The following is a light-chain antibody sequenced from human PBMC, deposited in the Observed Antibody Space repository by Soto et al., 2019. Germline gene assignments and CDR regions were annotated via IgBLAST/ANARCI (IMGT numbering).Light chain of an antibody. CDR2: DAS. CDR1: RGISSN. J-gene: IGKJ5*01. V-gene: IGKV3-11*01. CDR3: QQRSNWPLT. Sequence: EIVMTQSPATLSVSPGERATLSCRASRGISSNLAWYQQKPGQAPRLLIYDASNRATGIPARFSGSGSGTDFTLTISSLEPEDFAVYYCQQRSNWPLTFGQGTRLEIK.